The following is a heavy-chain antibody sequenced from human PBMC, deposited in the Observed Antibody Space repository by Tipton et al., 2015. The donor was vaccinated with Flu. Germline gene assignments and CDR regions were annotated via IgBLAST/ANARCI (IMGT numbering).Heavy chain of an antibody. CDR3: VKDIAVVPAAMPGDY. CDR2: ISTYKGNT. V-gene: IGHV1-18*04. CDR1: GYGFDTYA. J-gene: IGHJ4*02. Sequence: QVQLVQSGAEVKKPGASVKVSCKVSGYGFDTYAITWVRQAPGQGLEWLGWISTYKGNTKYAQRLQGRVAMTTDASTSTAYLEPRSLISDDTAVYYCVKDIAVVPAAMPGDYWGQGTLVTVSS. D-gene: IGHD2-2*01.